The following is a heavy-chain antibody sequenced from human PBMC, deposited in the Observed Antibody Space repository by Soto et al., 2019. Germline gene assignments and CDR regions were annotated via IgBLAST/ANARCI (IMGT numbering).Heavy chain of an antibody. D-gene: IGHD3-16*02. J-gene: IGHJ6*02. Sequence: SVKVSCKASGGTFSSYAISWVRQAPGQGLEWMGGIIPIFGTANYAQKFQGRVTITADESTSTAYMELSSLRSEDTAVYYCASSLGYYYYYYGMNVWGQGTTVTVSS. V-gene: IGHV1-69*13. CDR3: ASSLGYYYYYYGMNV. CDR2: IIPIFGTA. CDR1: GGTFSSYA.